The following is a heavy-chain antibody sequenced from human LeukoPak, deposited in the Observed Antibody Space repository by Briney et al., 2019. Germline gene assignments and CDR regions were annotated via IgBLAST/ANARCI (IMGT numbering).Heavy chain of an antibody. V-gene: IGHV1-18*01. Sequence: ASVTVSCKASGYTFTSYGISWVRQAHGQGLEWMRWISGYNDNTKYAQKLQGRVTMTTDTSTSTAYMELRSLRSDDTAVYYCAIATGRVVRGITWRYFDSWGQGTLVTVSS. CDR2: ISGYNDNT. D-gene: IGHD3-10*01. CDR3: AIATGRVVRGITWRYFDS. CDR1: GYTFTSYG. J-gene: IGHJ4*02.